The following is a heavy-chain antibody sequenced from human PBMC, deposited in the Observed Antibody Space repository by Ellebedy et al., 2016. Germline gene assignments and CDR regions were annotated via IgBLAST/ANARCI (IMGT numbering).Heavy chain of an antibody. D-gene: IGHD3-16*02. CDR1: GYTFTAYF. Sequence: ASVKVSXXASGYTFTAYFIHWVRPVPGQGLEWMGWINPKTGGTNYAQKFQDRVAMTTDTSMNSAYIGLSRLSSDDTALYYCARGEARWELSSPDRWGQGTMVTVS. J-gene: IGHJ5*02. CDR2: INPKTGGT. V-gene: IGHV1-2*02. CDR3: ARGEARWELSSPDR.